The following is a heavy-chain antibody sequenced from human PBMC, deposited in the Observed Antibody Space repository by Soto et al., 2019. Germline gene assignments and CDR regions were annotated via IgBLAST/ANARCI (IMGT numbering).Heavy chain of an antibody. CDR3: AKDWVGGSNRYQLDY. Sequence: GGSLRLSCAASRFPFSDYGMHWVRQAPGKGLEWLAGISHGATRKSYSDSVNGRFIISRDNSNKMLYLQLNSLRRGDTALYYCAKDWVGGSNRYQLDYWGRGTMVTVSS. J-gene: IGHJ4*02. CDR2: ISHGATRK. V-gene: IGHV3-30*18. D-gene: IGHD4-4*01. CDR1: RFPFSDYG.